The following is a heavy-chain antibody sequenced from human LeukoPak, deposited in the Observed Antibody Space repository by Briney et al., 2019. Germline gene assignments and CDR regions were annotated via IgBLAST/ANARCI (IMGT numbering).Heavy chain of an antibody. Sequence: GGSLRLSCTASGFTFSSYYMSWVRQIPGKGLEWVANINQDGSEKYYGDSVRGRLTISRDNAKSSLYLQMNSLRAEDTAVYFCARVLAAWYMDVWGKGTSVTVSS. CDR3: ARVLAAWYMDV. CDR2: INQDGSEK. D-gene: IGHD6-13*01. V-gene: IGHV3-7*01. J-gene: IGHJ6*03. CDR1: GFTFSSYY.